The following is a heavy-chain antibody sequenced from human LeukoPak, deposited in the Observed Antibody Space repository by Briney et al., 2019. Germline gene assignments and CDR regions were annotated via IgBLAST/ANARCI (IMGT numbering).Heavy chain of an antibody. Sequence: GGSLRLSCAASGFTFSSYWMSWVRQAPGKGLEWAANIKQDGSEKYYVDSVKGRFTIPRDNAKNSLYLQMNSLRAEDTAVYYCARDSSRRQNYFDYWGQGTLVTVSS. CDR1: GFTFSSYW. J-gene: IGHJ4*02. CDR2: IKQDGSEK. V-gene: IGHV3-7*03. D-gene: IGHD6-13*01. CDR3: ARDSSRRQNYFDY.